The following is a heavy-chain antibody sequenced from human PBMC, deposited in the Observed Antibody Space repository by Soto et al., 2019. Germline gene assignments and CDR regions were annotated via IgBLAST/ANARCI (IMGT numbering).Heavy chain of an antibody. J-gene: IGHJ6*03. CDR3: ARGLKTYHYYYYYYMDV. V-gene: IGHV4-59*01. CDR2: IYYSGST. D-gene: IGHD2-2*01. CDR1: GGSISSYY. Sequence: SETLSLTCTVSGGSISSYYWSWIRQPPGKGLEWIGYIYYSGSTNYNPSLKSRVTISVDTSKNQFSLKLSSVTAADTAVYYCARGLKTYHYYYYYYMDVWGKGTTVTVSS.